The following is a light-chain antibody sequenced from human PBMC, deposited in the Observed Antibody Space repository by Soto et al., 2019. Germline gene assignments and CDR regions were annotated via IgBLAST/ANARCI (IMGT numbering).Light chain of an antibody. Sequence: QSVLTQPASVSGSPGQSITISCTGTSSDVGGYNYVSWYQQHPGKAPKLMIYDVRNRPSGVSNRFSGSKSVNTASLTISGLQAEDEADYYCSSYTTISTYVFGTGP. CDR1: SSDVGGYNY. CDR3: SSYTTISTYV. CDR2: DVR. V-gene: IGLV2-14*01. J-gene: IGLJ1*01.